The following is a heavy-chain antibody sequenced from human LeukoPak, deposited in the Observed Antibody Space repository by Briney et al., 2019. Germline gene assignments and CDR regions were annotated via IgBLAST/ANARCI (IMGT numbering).Heavy chain of an antibody. CDR2: INHSGST. D-gene: IGHD1-26*01. CDR3: ARTRIVGASPLGY. CDR1: GGSFSGYY. V-gene: IGHV4-34*01. Sequence: PSGTLSLTCAVYGGSFSGYYWSWIRQPPGKGLEWIGEINHSGSTNYNPSLKSRVTISVDTSKNQFSLKLSSVTAADTAVYYCARTRIVGASPLGYWGQGTLVTVSS. J-gene: IGHJ4*02.